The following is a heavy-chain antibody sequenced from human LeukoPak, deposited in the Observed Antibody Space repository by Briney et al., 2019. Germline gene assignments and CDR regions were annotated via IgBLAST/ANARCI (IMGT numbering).Heavy chain of an antibody. CDR1: GFTFSSYE. V-gene: IGHV3-48*03. D-gene: IGHD3-9*01. CDR2: ISSRGSTI. Sequence: GGSLRLSCAASGFTFSSYEMNWVRQAPGKGLEWVSYISSRGSTIYYADSVKGRFTISRDNAKNSLYLQMNSLRADDTAVYYCAGTGYDIIFDYWGQGTLVTVSS. J-gene: IGHJ4*02. CDR3: AGTGYDIIFDY.